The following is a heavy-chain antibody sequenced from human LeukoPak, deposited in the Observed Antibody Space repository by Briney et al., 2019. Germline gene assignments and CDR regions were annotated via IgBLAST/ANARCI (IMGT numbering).Heavy chain of an antibody. CDR2: ISSSSTYT. Sequence: GGSLRLSCAASGFTFSDYYMSWIRQAPGKGLEWVSYISSSSTYTNYVDSVKGRFTISRDNAKNSLYLQVNSLRAEDTAVYYCARRPTCGGDRYFFDYGGQGTVDTVSS. D-gene: IGHD2-21*02. J-gene: IGHJ4*02. CDR3: ARRPTCGGDRYFFDY. CDR1: GFTFSDYY. V-gene: IGHV3-11*06.